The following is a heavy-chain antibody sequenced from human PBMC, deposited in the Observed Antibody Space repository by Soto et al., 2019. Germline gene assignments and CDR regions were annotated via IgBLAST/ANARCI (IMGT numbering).Heavy chain of an antibody. CDR3: ARGEPDIVVVPAAIVWNH. J-gene: IGHJ5*02. CDR2: INHSGST. D-gene: IGHD2-2*01. V-gene: IGHV4-34*01. CDR1: GGSFSGYY. Sequence: QVQLQQWGAGLLKPSETLSLTCAVYGGSFSGYYWSWIRQPPGKGLEWIGEINHSGSTNYNPSLKSRVTISVDTSKNQFSLKLSSVTAADTAVYYCARGEPDIVVVPAAIVWNHWGQGTLVTVSS.